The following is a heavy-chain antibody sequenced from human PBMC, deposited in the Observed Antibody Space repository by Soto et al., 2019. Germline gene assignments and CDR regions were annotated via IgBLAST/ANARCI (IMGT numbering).Heavy chain of an antibody. CDR2: IYYSGSI. D-gene: IGHD3-9*01. CDR3: ARAFDILTRYYFDY. J-gene: IGHJ4*02. CDR1: GGSISSYY. Sequence: SETLSLTCTVSGGSISSYYWSWIRQPPGKGLEWIGYIYYSGSIYYNPSLKSRVTISVDTSKNQFSLKLSAVTAADTAVYYCARAFDILTRYYFDYWGQGTLVTVSS. V-gene: IGHV4-59*08.